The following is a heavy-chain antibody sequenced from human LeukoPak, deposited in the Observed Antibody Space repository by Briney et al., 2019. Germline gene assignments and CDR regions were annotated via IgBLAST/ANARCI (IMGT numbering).Heavy chain of an antibody. Sequence: GGSLRLSCAAFGFTFRNARRTRDRQAPGKGLEWVGHIKSKTDGETTDYAAPVKGRFTILREASKNTLYLQMNSLKTEDTAVYLCTLPIPMGRGYSSGYWGQGTLVTVSS. CDR2: IKSKTDGETT. D-gene: IGHD3-10*01. V-gene: IGHV3-15*01. J-gene: IGHJ4*02. CDR1: GFTFRNAR. CDR3: TLPIPMGRGYSSGY.